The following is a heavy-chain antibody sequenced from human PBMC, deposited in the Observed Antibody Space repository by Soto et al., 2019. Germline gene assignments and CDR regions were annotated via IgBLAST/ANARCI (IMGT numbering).Heavy chain of an antibody. CDR3: AKEGLPEDSYGPGASYWYFDL. CDR1: GFTFSSYA. Sequence: GGSLRLSCAASGFTFSSYAMSWVRQAPGKGLEWVSAISGSGGSTYYADSVKGRFTISRDNSKNTLYLQMNSLRAEDTAVYYCAKEGLPEDSYGPGASYWYFDLWGRGTLVTVSS. V-gene: IGHV3-23*01. J-gene: IGHJ2*01. CDR2: ISGSGGST. D-gene: IGHD5-18*01.